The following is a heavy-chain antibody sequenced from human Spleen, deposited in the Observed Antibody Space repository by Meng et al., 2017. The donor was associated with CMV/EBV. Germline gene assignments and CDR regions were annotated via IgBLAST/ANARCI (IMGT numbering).Heavy chain of an antibody. Sequence: GGSLRLSCAASGFTFSSYSMNWVRQAPGKGLEWVSSISSSSSYIYYADSVKGRFTISRDNAKNSLYLQMNSLRAEDTAVYYCARMEGAGTLPNSPGYYYYYGMDVWGQGTTVTVSS. CDR3: ARMEGAGTLPNSPGYYYYYGMDV. CDR2: ISSSSSYI. CDR1: GFTFSSYS. D-gene: IGHD6-19*01. J-gene: IGHJ6*02. V-gene: IGHV3-21*01.